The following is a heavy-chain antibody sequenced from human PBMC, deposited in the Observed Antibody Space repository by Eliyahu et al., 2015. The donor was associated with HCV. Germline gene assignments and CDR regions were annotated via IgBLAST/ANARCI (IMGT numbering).Heavy chain of an antibody. V-gene: IGHV3-7*01. CDR1: EFTFSSYW. J-gene: IGHJ4*02. Sequence: GGLVQPGGSLRLSCAASEFTFSSYWMGWVRQAPGKGLEWVANIKPDGSEKYYVDSVKGRFTISRDNAKNSLYLQMNSLRAEDTAVYYCARHMPGPFDYWGQGTLVTVSS. CDR2: IKPDGSEK. CDR3: ARHMPGPFDY. D-gene: IGHD2-2*01.